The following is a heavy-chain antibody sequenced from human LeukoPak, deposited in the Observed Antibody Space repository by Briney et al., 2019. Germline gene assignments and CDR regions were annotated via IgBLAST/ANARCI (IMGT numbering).Heavy chain of an antibody. D-gene: IGHD1-26*01. J-gene: IGHJ3*02. CDR3: ALSYSGSYYAEAFDI. CDR1: GYTFTSYG. V-gene: IGHV1-69*04. CDR2: IIPILGIA. Sequence: SVKVSCQASGYTFTSYGISWVRQPPGQELEWMGRIIPILGIANYAQKFQGRVTITADNSTSTAYMELSSLRSEDTAVYYCALSYSGSYYAEAFDIWGQGTMVTVSS.